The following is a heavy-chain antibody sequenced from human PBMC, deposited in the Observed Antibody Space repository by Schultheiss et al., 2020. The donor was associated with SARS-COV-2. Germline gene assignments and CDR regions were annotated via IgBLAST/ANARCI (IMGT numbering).Heavy chain of an antibody. D-gene: IGHD4/OR15-4a*01. CDR1: GFTFSTYD. J-gene: IGHJ6*02. CDR3: ARGRGDYGYHGMDV. CDR2: IGTTGDT. V-gene: IGHV3-13*01. Sequence: GESLKISCAASGFTFSTYDMHWVRQVIGKGLEWVSSIGTTGDTYYAGSVKGRFTISRDNAKQTLYLQMNSLRAEDTAVYYCARGRGDYGYHGMDVWGQGTTVTVSS.